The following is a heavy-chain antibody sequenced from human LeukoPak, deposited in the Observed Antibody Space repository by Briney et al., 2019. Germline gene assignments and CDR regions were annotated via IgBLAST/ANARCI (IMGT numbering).Heavy chain of an antibody. V-gene: IGHV5-51*01. D-gene: IGHD4-23*01. CDR1: GYTFTNYW. Sequence: GESLEISCQGSGYTFTNYWIGWVRQVPGKGLEWMGVMNPADSDTRYSPSFQGQVTITVDKSAGTAYLQWSSLKASDTAMYYCARRFNYGGKAFDSWAQGSLVTVSS. J-gene: IGHJ4*02. CDR2: MNPADSDT. CDR3: ARRFNYGGKAFDS.